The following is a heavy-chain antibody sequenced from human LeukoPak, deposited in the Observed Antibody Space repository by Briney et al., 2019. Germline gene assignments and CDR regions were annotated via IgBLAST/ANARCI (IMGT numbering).Heavy chain of an antibody. CDR2: IFHTGHT. D-gene: IGHD3-10*01. V-gene: IGHV4-30-2*01. J-gene: IGHJ4*02. CDR1: GGSISSGDYP. Sequence: PSETLSLTCAVFGGSISSGDYPWSWIRQPPGKGLEWIGHIFHTGHTSYNPSLKSRVTISVDMSKNQLSLKLSSVTAADTAVYYCARGFYGSGSQFDYWGQGTLVTVSS. CDR3: ARGFYGSGSQFDY.